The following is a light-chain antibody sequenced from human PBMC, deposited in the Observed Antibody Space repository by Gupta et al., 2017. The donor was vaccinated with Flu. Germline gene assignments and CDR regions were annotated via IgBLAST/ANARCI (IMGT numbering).Light chain of an antibody. J-gene: IGKJ1*01. CDR1: QSLRHSNGYYY. CDR2: LGS. Sequence: IVVSLSPLSLPVTPEEPASISCRSSQSLRHSNGYYYLAWDLQNPGQAPQLLSQLGSTRASGGPQWISSSRSCAACTRIIISVEAEEDAIDYCIQAMQTWPLTFGQGTKVEIK. V-gene: IGKV2-28*01. CDR3: IQAMQTWPLT.